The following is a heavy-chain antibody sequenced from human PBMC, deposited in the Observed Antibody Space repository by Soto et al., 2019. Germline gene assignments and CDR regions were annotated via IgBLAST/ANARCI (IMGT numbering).Heavy chain of an antibody. Sequence: QVQLQESGPGLVKPSETLSLTCTVSGGSISSYYWSWIRQPPGKGLEWIGYIYYSGSTNYNPSLKSRVTISVDTSKNQFSLKLSSVTAADTAVYYCARATDGSGWYYFDYWGQGTLVTVSS. D-gene: IGHD6-19*01. V-gene: IGHV4-59*01. CDR2: IYYSGST. CDR1: GGSISSYY. J-gene: IGHJ4*02. CDR3: ARATDGSGWYYFDY.